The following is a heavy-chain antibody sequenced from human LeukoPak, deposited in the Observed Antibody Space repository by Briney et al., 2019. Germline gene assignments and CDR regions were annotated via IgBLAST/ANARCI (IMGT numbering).Heavy chain of an antibody. V-gene: IGHV3-21*01. CDR2: NSSSGSYI. D-gene: IGHD4-17*01. Sequence: GGSLRLSCAASGFTFSSYSMNWVRHAPGKGLEWVSSNSSSGSYIYYADSVKGRFTISRDKAKISLDLQMNSLRADDTAVYYWARDYYGVYVFDYWGQGALVSVSS. CDR1: GFTFSSYS. J-gene: IGHJ4*02. CDR3: ARDYYGVYVFDY.